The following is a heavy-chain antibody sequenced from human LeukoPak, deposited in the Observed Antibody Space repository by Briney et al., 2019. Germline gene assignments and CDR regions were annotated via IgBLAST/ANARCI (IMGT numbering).Heavy chain of an antibody. V-gene: IGHV3-7*01. CDR3: VSAIRGSPIDY. CDR1: GFSFSNYW. J-gene: IGHJ4*02. D-gene: IGHD3-10*01. Sequence: GGSLRLSCAASGFSFSNYWMGWVRQAPGKGLACVANIKTDGSETYYVDSVKGRFTISRDNAKISLFLQMNSLRAEDTAIYYCVSAIRGSPIDYWGQGTLVSVPS. CDR2: IKTDGSET.